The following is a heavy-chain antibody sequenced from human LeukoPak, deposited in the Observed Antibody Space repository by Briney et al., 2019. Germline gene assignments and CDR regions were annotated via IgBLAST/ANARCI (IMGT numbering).Heavy chain of an antibody. CDR3: AKDPYCSGGTCYGMDV. D-gene: IGHD2-15*01. J-gene: IGHJ6*02. Sequence: GGSLRLSCAASGFTFSNYAMTWVRQAPGKGLEWVSGISVSGGSTYYADSVKGRFTISRDNSKNTLYLQMSSLRADDTAAYYCAKDPYCSGGTCYGMDVLGQGTKVTVSS. CDR2: ISVSGGST. CDR1: GFTFSNYA. V-gene: IGHV3-23*01.